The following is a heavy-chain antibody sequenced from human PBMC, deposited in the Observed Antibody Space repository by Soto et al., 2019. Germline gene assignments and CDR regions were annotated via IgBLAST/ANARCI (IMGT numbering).Heavy chain of an antibody. CDR3: ATSYGSGSQAFHF. CDR2: TIPMLSMS. V-gene: IGHV1-69*02. Sequence: QVQLVQSGAELKKPGSSVRVSCKASGDTFNFYTINWVRQAPGLGLEWMVRTIPMLSMSTYALKFQGRLTLPEDKSTSTASMVLNSLQPADTAMYYCATSYGSGSQAFHFWGQGALVTVSS. D-gene: IGHD3-10*01. J-gene: IGHJ4*02. CDR1: GDTFNFYT.